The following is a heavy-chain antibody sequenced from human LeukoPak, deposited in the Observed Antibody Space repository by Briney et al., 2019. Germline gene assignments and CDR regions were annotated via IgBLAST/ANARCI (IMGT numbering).Heavy chain of an antibody. CDR2: INHSGST. D-gene: IGHD3-22*01. CDR3: ARGTGGDSSGYYYPSWFDP. Sequence: ASETLSLTCAVYGGSFSGYYWSWIRQPPGKGLEWIGEINHSGSTNHNPSLKSRVTISVDTSKNQFSLKLSSVTAADTAVYYCARGTGGDSSGYYYPSWFDPWGQGTPVTVSS. J-gene: IGHJ5*02. CDR1: GGSFSGYY. V-gene: IGHV4-34*01.